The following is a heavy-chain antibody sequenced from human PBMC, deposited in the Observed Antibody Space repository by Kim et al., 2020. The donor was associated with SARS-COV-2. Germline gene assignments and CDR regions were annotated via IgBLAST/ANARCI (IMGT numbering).Heavy chain of an antibody. J-gene: IGHJ3*02. CDR3: ARDSIFAFGI. V-gene: IGHV3-48*02. D-gene: IGHD2-21*01. Sequence: GGSLRLSCAASGFTFSTYSMNWIRQAPGKGLEWVAYIRSSDTTIQYADSVKGRFTISTDNVRNSLYLQMNSLRDEAQAVYDCARDSIFAFGIWGYGNVVT. CDR2: IRSSDTTI. CDR1: GFTFSTYS.